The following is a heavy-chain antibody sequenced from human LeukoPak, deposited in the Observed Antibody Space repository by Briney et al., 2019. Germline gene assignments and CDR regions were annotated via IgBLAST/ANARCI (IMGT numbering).Heavy chain of an antibody. CDR3: VRGLWFGEPYFADFDY. J-gene: IGHJ4*02. CDR1: GFTFSSYS. CDR2: LSSSGYYI. V-gene: IGHV3-21*01. Sequence: GGSLRLSCTASGFTFSSYSMNWVRQAPGKGLEWVSSLSSSGYYIYYADSVKGRFTISRDNAKNSLSLQMNSLRAEDTAVYYCVRGLWFGEPYFADFDYWGQGTLVTVSS. D-gene: IGHD3-10*01.